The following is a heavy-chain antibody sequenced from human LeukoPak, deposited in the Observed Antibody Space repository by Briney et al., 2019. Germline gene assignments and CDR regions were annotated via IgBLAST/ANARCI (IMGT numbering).Heavy chain of an antibody. D-gene: IGHD2-2*01. J-gene: IGHJ3*02. CDR3: XXXEGLSAALPAFXI. CDR2: IYYSGST. V-gene: IGHV4-39*01. Sequence: PSETLSLTCTVSGGSISSSSYYWGWIRQPPGKGLEWIGSIYYSGSTYYNPSLKSRVTISVDTSKNQFSLKLSSVTAADTAVYYCXXXEGLSAALPAFXIWGQGTMVTVSS. CDR1: GGSISSSSYY.